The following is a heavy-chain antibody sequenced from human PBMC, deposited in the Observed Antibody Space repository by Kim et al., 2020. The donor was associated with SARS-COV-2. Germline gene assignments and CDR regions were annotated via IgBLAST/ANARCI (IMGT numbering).Heavy chain of an antibody. Sequence: ADSVKGRFTIAGDNSKNTLYLQMNSLRAEDTAVYYCAGLYSSGRGAAFDIWGQGTMVTVSS. J-gene: IGHJ3*02. V-gene: IGHV3-30*16. D-gene: IGHD6-19*01. CDR3: AGLYSSGRGAAFDI.